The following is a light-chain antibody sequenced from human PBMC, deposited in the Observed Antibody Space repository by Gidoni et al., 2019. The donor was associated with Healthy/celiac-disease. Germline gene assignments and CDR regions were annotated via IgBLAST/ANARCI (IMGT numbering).Light chain of an antibody. CDR3: QAYDSSLTGPVV. J-gene: IGLJ2*01. V-gene: IGLV1-40*01. Sequence: QSVLTQQPSVSGAPGQRVTLSCTGSSSHIGAGYDVHWYQLLPGTAPKLLISGNNKRPSGVPDRFSGSKSGTSASLAITGLQAEDEADYYCQAYDSSLTGPVVVGGGTNLTVL. CDR2: GNN. CDR1: SSHIGAGYD.